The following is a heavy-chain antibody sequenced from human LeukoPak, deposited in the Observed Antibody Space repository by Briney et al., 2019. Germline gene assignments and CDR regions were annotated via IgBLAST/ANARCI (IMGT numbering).Heavy chain of an antibody. CDR1: GYTFTNYW. CDR3: ARDPGRRYFDY. CDR2: VSPSGGDT. Sequence: GSVKVSCKASGYTFTNYWLHWVRQAPGQGLEWMGIVSPSGGDTNYAQNLQGRVTMTRDASTSTVFMELSSLRHEDTAVYYCARDPGRRYFDYWGQGTLVTISS. J-gene: IGHJ4*02. V-gene: IGHV1-46*04.